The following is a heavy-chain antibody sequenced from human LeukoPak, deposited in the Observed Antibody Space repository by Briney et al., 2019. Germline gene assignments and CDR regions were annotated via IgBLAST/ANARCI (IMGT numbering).Heavy chain of an antibody. D-gene: IGHD1/OR15-1a*01. CDR2: LNPDGDTT. CDR3: VRELGTATPAN. CDR1: GFSFSTNW. J-gene: IGHJ4*02. V-gene: IGHV3-74*01. Sequence: PGGSLRLSCIASGFSFSTNWMHWVRQAPGKGLVWVSRLNPDGDTTGYADSVKGRFTISRDNAKNTVYLQLNSLTAEDTALYSCVRELGTATPANWGQGTLVTVSS.